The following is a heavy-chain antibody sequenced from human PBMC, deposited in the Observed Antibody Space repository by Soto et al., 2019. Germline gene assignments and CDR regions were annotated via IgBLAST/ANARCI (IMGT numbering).Heavy chain of an antibody. V-gene: IGHV5-51*01. D-gene: IGHD2-15*01. Sequence: GESLKISCKGSGYSFTSYWIGWVRQMPGKGLEWMGIIYPGDSDTRYSPSFQGQVTISADKSISTAYLQWSSLKASDTAMYYCARIEGGYCSGGSCYGPGAFDIWGQGTMVTVSS. CDR3: ARIEGGYCSGGSCYGPGAFDI. CDR2: IYPGDSDT. CDR1: GYSFTSYW. J-gene: IGHJ3*02.